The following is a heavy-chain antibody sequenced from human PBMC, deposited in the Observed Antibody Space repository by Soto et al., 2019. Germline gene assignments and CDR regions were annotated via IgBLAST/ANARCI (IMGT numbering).Heavy chain of an antibody. CDR3: ARAKRTDSSGYYYDGDFDY. D-gene: IGHD3-22*01. CDR1: GGSISRGGYY. V-gene: IGHV4-31*03. J-gene: IGHJ4*02. CDR2: IYYSGST. Sequence: SETLSLTCTVSGGSISRGGYYWSWIRQHPGKGLEWIGYIYYSGSTYYNPSLKSRVTISVDTSKNQFSLKLSSVTAADTAVYYCARAKRTDSSGYYYDGDFDYWGQGTLVTVSS.